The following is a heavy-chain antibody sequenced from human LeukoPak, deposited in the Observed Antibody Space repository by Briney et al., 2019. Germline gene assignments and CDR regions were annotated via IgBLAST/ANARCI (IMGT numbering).Heavy chain of an antibody. CDR3: ARETTFGGVTVDY. CDR2: INPNSGGT. CDR1: GYTFTGYY. D-gene: IGHD3-16*01. Sequence: VASVKVSCKASGYTFTGYYMHWVRQAPGQGLEWMGRINPNSGGTNYAQKFQGRVTMTRDTSISTAYMELSSLRSDDTAVYYCARETTFGGVTVDYWGQGTLVTVSS. V-gene: IGHV1-2*06. J-gene: IGHJ4*02.